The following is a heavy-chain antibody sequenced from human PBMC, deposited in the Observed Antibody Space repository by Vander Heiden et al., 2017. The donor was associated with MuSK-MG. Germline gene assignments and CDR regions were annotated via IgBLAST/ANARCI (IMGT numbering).Heavy chain of an antibody. CDR3: AKLVTY. Sequence: EVQLLESGGGLVQPGGSLRLSCVASGFTFSSDAMSWVRQAPGKGLEWVSTITGSGGSTLYADSVKGRFTISRDISKNTVYLQMDSLRADDTAVYYCAKLVTYWGQGTLVTVSS. CDR1: GFTFSSDA. D-gene: IGHD1-26*01. J-gene: IGHJ4*02. V-gene: IGHV3-23*01. CDR2: ITGSGGST.